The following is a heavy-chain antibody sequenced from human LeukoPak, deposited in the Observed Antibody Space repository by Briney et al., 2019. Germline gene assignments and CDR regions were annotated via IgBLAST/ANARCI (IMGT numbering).Heavy chain of an antibody. J-gene: IGHJ4*02. V-gene: IGHV4-59*12. CDR3: ARDSRSYGSGSYLD. D-gene: IGHD3-10*01. CDR2: ISYSGST. Sequence: SETLSLTCTVSGGSISGYYWSWIRQPPGKGLEWIAFISYSGSTNYNPSLKSRVTISVDKSKNQFSLKLRSVTAADTAVYYCARDSRSYGSGSYLDWGQGTLVTVSS. CDR1: GGSISGYY.